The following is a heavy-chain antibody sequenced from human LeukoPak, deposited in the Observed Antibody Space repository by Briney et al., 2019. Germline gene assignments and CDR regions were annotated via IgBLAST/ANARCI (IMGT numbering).Heavy chain of an antibody. V-gene: IGHV4-59*01. CDR1: GGSISSYY. Sequence: SETLSLTCTVSGGSISSYYWSWIRQPPGKGLGWIGCIYYSGYTNYKSSLKSRVTISVDTSKNQFSLKLSSVTAADTAVYYCAREAHSRHGGYGHYFDYWGQGSLVTVSS. D-gene: IGHD5-12*01. J-gene: IGHJ4*02. CDR2: IYYSGYT. CDR3: AREAHSRHGGYGHYFDY.